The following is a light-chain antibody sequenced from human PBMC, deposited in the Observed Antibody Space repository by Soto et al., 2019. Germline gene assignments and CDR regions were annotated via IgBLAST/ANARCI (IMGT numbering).Light chain of an antibody. V-gene: IGKV1-12*01. CDR3: QQANSFPLT. CDR1: QGISSY. J-gene: IGKJ4*01. Sequence: MPVTQSPSSLSASFGDRVTITCRASQGISSYLAWYQQKPGKAPNLLIYAASSLHSGVPSRFSGSGSGTDFTLTISSLQPEDFATYYCQQANSFPLTFGGGTKV. CDR2: AAS.